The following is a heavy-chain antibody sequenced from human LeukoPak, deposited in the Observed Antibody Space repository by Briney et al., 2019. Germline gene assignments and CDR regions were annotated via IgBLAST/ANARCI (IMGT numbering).Heavy chain of an antibody. J-gene: IGHJ5*02. CDR2: IRSSSSYI. CDR1: GFTFSSYS. CDR3: ARHVQYCSSTSCSGWFDP. V-gene: IGHV3-21*01. Sequence: PGGSLRLSCAASGFTFSSYSMNWVRQAPGKGLEWVSSIRSSSSYIYYADSVKGRFTISRDNAKNSLYLQMDSLRAEDTAVYYCARHVQYCSSTSCSGWFDPWGQGTLVTVSS. D-gene: IGHD2-2*01.